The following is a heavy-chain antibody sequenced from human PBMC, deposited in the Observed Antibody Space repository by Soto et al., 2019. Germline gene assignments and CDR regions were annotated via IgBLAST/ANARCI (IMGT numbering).Heavy chain of an antibody. J-gene: IGHJ5*02. Sequence: SETLTLNFSLSGGSIKSSDHFGGWIRQTPGKGLEWIGSVYYTETTYYNPSLKSPVTISVETSRNTFSLKVNSVTAADTGIYYCARQRVLSTNMFITSFDPWGQGTLVTVSS. CDR3: ARQRVLSTNMFITSFDP. V-gene: IGHV4-39*01. CDR1: GGSIKSSDHF. D-gene: IGHD3-10*02. CDR2: VYYTETT.